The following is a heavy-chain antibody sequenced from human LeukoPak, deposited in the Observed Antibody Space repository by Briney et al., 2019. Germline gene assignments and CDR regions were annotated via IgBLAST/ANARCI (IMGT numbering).Heavy chain of an antibody. V-gene: IGHV1-24*01. CDR2: FDPEDGET. CDR3: ATSPLGYSYGKNFDY. CDR1: GYTLTELS. J-gene: IGHJ4*02. Sequence: ASVKVSCKVSGYTLTELSMHWARQAPGKGLEWMGGFDPEDGETIYAQKFQGRVTMTEDTSTDTAYMELSSLRSEDTAVYYCATSPLGYSYGKNFDYWGQGTLVTVSS. D-gene: IGHD5-18*01.